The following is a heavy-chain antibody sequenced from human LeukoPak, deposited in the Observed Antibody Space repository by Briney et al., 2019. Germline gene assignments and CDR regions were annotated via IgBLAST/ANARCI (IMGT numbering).Heavy chain of an antibody. J-gene: IGHJ6*02. Sequence: SGGSLRLSCAASGFTFSSYAMSWVRQAPGKGLEWVSAISGSGGSTYYADSVKGRFTISRDNSKNTLYLQMSSLRAEDTAVYYCAKDLLRIYGMDVWGQGTTVTVSS. CDR2: ISGSGGST. CDR3: AKDLLRIYGMDV. V-gene: IGHV3-23*01. D-gene: IGHD1-26*01. CDR1: GFTFSSYA.